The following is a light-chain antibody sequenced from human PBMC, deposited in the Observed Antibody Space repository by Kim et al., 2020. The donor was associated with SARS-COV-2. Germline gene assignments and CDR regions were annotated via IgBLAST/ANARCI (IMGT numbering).Light chain of an antibody. J-gene: IGKJ1*01. Sequence: ASVGDRVTITCRASQSISSRLAWYQLKPGKAPKLVIYDASSLQSGVPSRFSGSGSGTEFTLTISRLQPDDFATYYCQHYNSYPWTFGQGTKVDIK. V-gene: IGKV1-5*01. CDR3: QHYNSYPWT. CDR1: QSISSR. CDR2: DAS.